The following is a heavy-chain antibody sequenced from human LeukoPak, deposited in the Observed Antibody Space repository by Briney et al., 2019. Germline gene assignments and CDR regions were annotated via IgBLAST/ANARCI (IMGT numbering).Heavy chain of an antibody. D-gene: IGHD1-26*01. Sequence: ASVKVSCKASGYTFTSYAMNWVRQDPGQGLEWMGWINTNTGNPTYAQGFTGRFVFSLDTSVSTAYLQISSLKAEDTAVYYCARDQSGEWDLLSGWWFDPWGQGTLVTVSS. CDR2: INTNTGNP. CDR3: ARDQSGEWDLLSGWWFDP. J-gene: IGHJ5*02. CDR1: GYTFTSYA. V-gene: IGHV7-4-1*02.